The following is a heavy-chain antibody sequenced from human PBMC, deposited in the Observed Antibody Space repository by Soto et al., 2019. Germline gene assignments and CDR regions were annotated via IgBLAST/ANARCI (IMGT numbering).Heavy chain of an antibody. D-gene: IGHD3-22*01. V-gene: IGHV3-43*01. CDR3: AKDNYQSSGYYRFDY. J-gene: IGHJ4*02. CDR1: GFTFDDYT. Sequence: GGSLRLSCAASGFTFDDYTMHWVRQAPGKGLEWVTLICWDGGSTYYADSVKGRFTISRDNSKNSLYLQMHSLRTEDTTLYHFAKDNYQSSGYYRFDYWGQGTRVTVSS. CDR2: ICWDGGST.